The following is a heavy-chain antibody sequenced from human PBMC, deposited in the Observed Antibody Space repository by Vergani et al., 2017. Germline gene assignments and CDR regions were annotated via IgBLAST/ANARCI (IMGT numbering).Heavy chain of an antibody. D-gene: IGHD4-11*01. J-gene: IGHJ6*02. CDR1: GFTLSSTY. CDR3: AREIKVETTPKDYYRMNG. V-gene: IGHV3-53*01. Sequence: EVQLVESGGGLIQPGGSLRLSCAASGFTLSSTYMSCVRLAPGKGLEWVSVIYICGSTYYADSVKGRFTISRDNSKNTLYLQMNSLRATDTAVYYCAREIKVETTPKDYYRMNGWGQGSTVTVS. CDR2: IYICGST.